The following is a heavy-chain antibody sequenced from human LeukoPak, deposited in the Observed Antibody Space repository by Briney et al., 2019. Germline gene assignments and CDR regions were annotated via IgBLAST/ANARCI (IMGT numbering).Heavy chain of an antibody. CDR1: GNPFTGSI. D-gene: IGHD3-22*01. CDR3: ARDLPHYDSSGYFPPGYYYYYMDV. Sequence: GPSLRFSSRAPGNPFTGSIMTWVRQPPDKGLEWLAGFTLNGGGTNYAQKFQGRVTMTRDTSISTAYMELSRLRSDDTAVYYCARDLPHYDSSGYFPPGYYYYYMDVWGKGTTVTVSS. J-gene: IGHJ6*03. CDR2: FTLNGGGT. V-gene: IGHV1-2*02.